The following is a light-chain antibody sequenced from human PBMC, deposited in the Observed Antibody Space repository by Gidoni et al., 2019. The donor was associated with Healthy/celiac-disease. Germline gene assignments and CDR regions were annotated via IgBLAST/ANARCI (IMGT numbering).Light chain of an antibody. CDR1: QSVSSSY. Sequence: EIVLTQSPGTLSLSPGERATLSCRASQSVSSSYLAWYQQKPGQAPRLLIYGASSRATGIPARFSGSGSGTDFTLTISRLEPEDFAGYYCQQYGSSPTFGQGTKVEIK. J-gene: IGKJ1*01. CDR3: QQYGSSPT. CDR2: GAS. V-gene: IGKV3-20*01.